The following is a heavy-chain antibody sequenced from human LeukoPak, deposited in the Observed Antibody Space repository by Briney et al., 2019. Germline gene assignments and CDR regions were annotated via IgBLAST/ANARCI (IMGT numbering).Heavy chain of an antibody. Sequence: PGGSLRLSCAASGFTFSDYYMSWIRQAPGKGLEWVSYISSSGSTIYYADSVKGRFTISRDNAKNSLYLQMNSLRAEDTAVYYCARDVYSSSHLFDYWGQGTLVTVSS. J-gene: IGHJ4*02. V-gene: IGHV3-11*01. CDR2: ISSSGSTI. CDR1: GFTFSDYY. D-gene: IGHD6-13*01. CDR3: ARDVYSSSHLFDY.